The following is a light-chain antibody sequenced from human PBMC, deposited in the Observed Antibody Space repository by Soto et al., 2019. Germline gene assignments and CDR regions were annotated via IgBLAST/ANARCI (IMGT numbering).Light chain of an antibody. V-gene: IGLV2-18*02. CDR2: EVT. Sequence: QSVLTQPPSVSGSPGQSVTISCTGTSTDFVSYNRVSWYQQPPGTAPKLMIYEVTIRPSGVSDRFSGSKSGNTASLTVSGLQAEDEADYYCSSYTGGNPSYVFGTGTKLTVL. CDR1: STDFVSYNR. CDR3: SSYTGGNPSYV. J-gene: IGLJ1*01.